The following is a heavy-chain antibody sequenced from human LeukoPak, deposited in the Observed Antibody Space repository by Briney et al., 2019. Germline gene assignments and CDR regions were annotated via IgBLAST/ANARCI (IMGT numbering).Heavy chain of an antibody. Sequence: GGSLRLSCAASGFTVSTTRMSWVRQTPGKGLEWVSTIYSGGSIYYADSVKGRFTISRDNSKNTLYLQMNSLRVEDTAVYYCARGSRVTTRLDAFDIWGQGTMVTVSS. V-gene: IGHV3-53*01. D-gene: IGHD4-17*01. CDR1: GFTVSTTR. J-gene: IGHJ3*02. CDR2: IYSGGSI. CDR3: ARGSRVTTRLDAFDI.